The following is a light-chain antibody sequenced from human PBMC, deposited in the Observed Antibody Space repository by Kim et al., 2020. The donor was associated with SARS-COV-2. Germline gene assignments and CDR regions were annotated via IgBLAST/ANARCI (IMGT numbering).Light chain of an antibody. CDR1: QSVSANY. CDR3: QHYGTSLWT. V-gene: IGKV3-20*01. CDR2: GAS. J-gene: IGKJ1*01. Sequence: ELVLTQSPDTLSLSPGERATLSYRASQSVSANYLVWYQQKPGQAPRLLIFGASSRATGIPDRFSGSGSGTDFTLTISRLQPEDFAVYYCQHYGTSLWTFGPGTKVDIK.